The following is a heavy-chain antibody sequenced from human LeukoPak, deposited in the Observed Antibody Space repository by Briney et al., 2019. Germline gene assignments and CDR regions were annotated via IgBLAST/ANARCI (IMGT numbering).Heavy chain of an antibody. D-gene: IGHD6-6*01. CDR3: ARGSSFHNY. CDR1: GFTFSSYA. CDR2: ISGRGGST. J-gene: IGHJ4*02. Sequence: PGGSLRLSCAASGFTFSSYAMSWVRQAPGKGLEWVSGISGRGGSTYYADSVKGRFTISRDSSKNTLYLQMNSLRAEDTALYYCARGSSFHNYWGQGTLVTVSS. V-gene: IGHV3-23*01.